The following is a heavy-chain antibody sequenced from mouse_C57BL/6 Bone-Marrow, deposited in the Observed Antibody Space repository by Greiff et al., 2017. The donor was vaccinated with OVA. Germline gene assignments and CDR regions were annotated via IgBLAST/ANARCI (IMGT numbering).Heavy chain of an antibody. CDR2: IYPSDSAT. CDR3: ARGSHGAMDY. J-gene: IGHJ4*01. V-gene: IGHV1-61*01. Sequence: QVQLQQPGAELVRPGSSVKLSCKASGYTFTSYWMDWVKQRPGQGLEWIGNIYPSDSATHYNQKFKDKATLTVDKSSSTAYMQLSSLTSEDSAVYYCARGSHGAMDYWGQGTSVTVSS. CDR1: GYTFTSYW. D-gene: IGHD6-1*01.